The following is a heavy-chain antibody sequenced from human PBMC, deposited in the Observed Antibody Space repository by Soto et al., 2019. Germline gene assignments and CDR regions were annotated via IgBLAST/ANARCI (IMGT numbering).Heavy chain of an antibody. V-gene: IGHV3-21*01. D-gene: IGHD2-2*01. Sequence: PGGSLRLSCAASGFTFSSYSMNWVRQAPGKGLEWVSSISSSSSYIYYADSVKGRFTISRDNAKNSLYLQMNSLRAEDTAVYYCAREPCSSTSCYGYYFDYWGQGTLVTVSS. J-gene: IGHJ4*02. CDR2: ISSSSSYI. CDR1: GFTFSSYS. CDR3: AREPCSSTSCYGYYFDY.